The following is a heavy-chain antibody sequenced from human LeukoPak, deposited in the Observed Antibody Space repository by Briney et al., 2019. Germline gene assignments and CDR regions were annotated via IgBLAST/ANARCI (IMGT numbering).Heavy chain of an antibody. D-gene: IGHD5-12*01. V-gene: IGHV1-69*01. Sequence: SVKVSCKAPGGTFSSYAISWVRQAPGQGLEWMGGIIPIFGTANYAQKFQGRVTITADESTSTAYMELSSLRSEDTAVYYCAREEKDSGYDYFDYWGQGTLVTVSS. CDR1: GGTFSSYA. CDR2: IIPIFGTA. J-gene: IGHJ4*02. CDR3: AREEKDSGYDYFDY.